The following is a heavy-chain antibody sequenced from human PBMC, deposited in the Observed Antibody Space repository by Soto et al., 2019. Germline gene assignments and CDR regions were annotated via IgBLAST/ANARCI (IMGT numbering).Heavy chain of an antibody. Sequence: SETLSLTCTVSGGSVSSGSYYWSWIRQPPGEGLEWIGYIYYSGSTNYNPSLKSRVTISVDTSKNQFSLKLSSVTAADTAVYYCARDRLTRYCSSTSCHKYFDYWGQGTLVTVSS. J-gene: IGHJ4*02. CDR1: GGSVSSGSYY. CDR2: IYYSGST. D-gene: IGHD2-2*02. CDR3: ARDRLTRYCSSTSCHKYFDY. V-gene: IGHV4-61*01.